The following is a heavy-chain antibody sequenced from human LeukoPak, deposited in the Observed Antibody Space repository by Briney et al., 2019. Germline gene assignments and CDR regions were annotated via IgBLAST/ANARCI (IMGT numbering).Heavy chain of an antibody. J-gene: IGHJ6*03. Sequence: PSETLSLTCAVYGGSFSGYYWSWIRQPPGKGLEWIGEINHSGSTNYNPSLKSRVTISVDTSKNQFSLKLSSVTAADTAVYYCARRTYYYYIDVWGKGTTVTVSS. CDR3: ARRTYYYYIDV. CDR1: GGSFSGYY. CDR2: INHSGST. V-gene: IGHV4-34*01.